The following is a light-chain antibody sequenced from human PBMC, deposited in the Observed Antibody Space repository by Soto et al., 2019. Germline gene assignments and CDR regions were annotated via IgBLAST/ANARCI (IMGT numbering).Light chain of an antibody. Sequence: DIQMTQSPSTLSGSVGDRVTITCRASQTISSWLAWYQQKPGKAPKLLIYKASTLKSGVPSRFSCSGSGTEFTLTISSLQPDEFATYDCQHYNSYSEAVGQGTKVEIK. V-gene: IGKV1-5*03. CDR3: QHYNSYSEA. CDR1: QTISSW. J-gene: IGKJ1*01. CDR2: KAS.